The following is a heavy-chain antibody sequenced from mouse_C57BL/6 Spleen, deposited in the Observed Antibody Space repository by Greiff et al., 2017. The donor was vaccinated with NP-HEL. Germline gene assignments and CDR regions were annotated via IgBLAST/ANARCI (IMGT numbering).Heavy chain of an antibody. J-gene: IGHJ2*01. Sequence: VKLMESGPGLVAPSQSLSITCTVSGFSLTSYAISWVRQPPGKGLEWLGVIWTGGGTNYNSALKSRLSISKDNSKSQVFLKMNSLQTDDTARYYCARIGIYGNYVNFDYWGQGTTLTVSS. CDR1: GFSLTSYA. V-gene: IGHV2-9-1*01. CDR3: ARIGIYGNYVNFDY. CDR2: IWTGGGT. D-gene: IGHD2-1*01.